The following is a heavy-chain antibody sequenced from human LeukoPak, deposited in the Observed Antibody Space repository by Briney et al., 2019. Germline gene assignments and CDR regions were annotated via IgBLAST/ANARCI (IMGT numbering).Heavy chain of an antibody. D-gene: IGHD3-16*01. CDR2: IFYRGLT. J-gene: IGHJ6*03. Sequence: PSETLSLTCTVAGDSISSHYWSWVRQPPGKGLEWIGYIFYRGLTNHNPSLKSRVTISVDTSKNQLSLKLSSVTAADTAGYYCARGIMTYYFYMDVWGKGTTVTVSS. CDR1: GDSISSHY. CDR3: ARGIMTYYFYMDV. V-gene: IGHV4-59*11.